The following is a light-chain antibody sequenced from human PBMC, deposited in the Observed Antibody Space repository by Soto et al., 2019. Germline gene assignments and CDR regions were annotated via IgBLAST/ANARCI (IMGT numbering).Light chain of an antibody. CDR3: QQYYSFPPT. V-gene: IGKV1-9*01. Sequence: DMQLTQSPSFLSASVGDRVTITCRASQGISSYLAWYQQKPGKVPKLLIYAASTLQSGVPSRFSGSGSGTDFTLTISCLQSEDFATYYCQQYYSFPPTFGQGTKVDIK. CDR2: AAS. J-gene: IGKJ1*01. CDR1: QGISSY.